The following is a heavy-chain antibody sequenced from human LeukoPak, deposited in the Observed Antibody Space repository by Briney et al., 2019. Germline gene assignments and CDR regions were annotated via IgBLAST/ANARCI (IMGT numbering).Heavy chain of an antibody. CDR2: ISAYNGNT. V-gene: IGHV1-18*01. D-gene: IGHD1-26*01. CDR3: ARDSGSYMEGIDY. J-gene: IGHJ4*02. Sequence: ASVKVSCKASGYTFTSYGISWVRQAPGQGLEWMGWISAYNGNTNYAQKLQGRVTITTDESTSTAYMELSSLRSEDTAVYYCARDSGSYMEGIDYWGQGTLVTVSS. CDR1: GYTFTSYG.